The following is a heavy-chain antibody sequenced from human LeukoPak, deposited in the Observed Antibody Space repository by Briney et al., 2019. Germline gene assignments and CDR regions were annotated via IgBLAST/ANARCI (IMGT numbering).Heavy chain of an antibody. V-gene: IGHV4-59*01. CDR3: ARDAHGSAWYSSGWFDP. CDR2: IYYSGST. J-gene: IGHJ5*02. Sequence: SETLSLTCTVSGGSISSYYWSWIRQPPGKGLEWIGYIYYSGSTNYNPSLKSRVTISVDTSKNQFSLKLSSVTAADTAVYYCARDAHGSAWYSSGWFDPWGQGTLVTVSS. D-gene: IGHD6-19*01. CDR1: GGSISSYY.